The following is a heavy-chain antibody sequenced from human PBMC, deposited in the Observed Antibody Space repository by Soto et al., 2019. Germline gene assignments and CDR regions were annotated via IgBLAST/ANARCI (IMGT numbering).Heavy chain of an antibody. CDR3: TREFRGIAVVDV. V-gene: IGHV3-72*01. D-gene: IGHD6-19*01. Sequence: EVQLVEAGGNLVQPGGSLRLSCAASGFTFSDHYMDWVRQAPGKGLEWVGRTKNKVNSYTPEYAASVKGRFTISRDDSKNSLYPQMNSLKTEDTAVYYCTREFRGIAVVDVWGQGTTVTVSS. CDR1: GFTFSDHY. CDR2: TKNKVNSYTP. J-gene: IGHJ6*02.